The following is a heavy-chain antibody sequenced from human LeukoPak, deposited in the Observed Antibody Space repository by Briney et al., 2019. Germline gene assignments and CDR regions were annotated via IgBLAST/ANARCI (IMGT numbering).Heavy chain of an antibody. V-gene: IGHV3-20*04. Sequence: GGSLRLSCAASGFTFGNYGMSWVRQAPGKGLEWVSGINWNGGSTGYADSVEGRFTIFRDNAKNSQYLQMNSLRAEDTAVYYCARDQVSAAGTRIYYYYYMDVWGKGTTVTVSS. D-gene: IGHD6-13*01. J-gene: IGHJ6*03. CDR2: INWNGGST. CDR1: GFTFGNYG. CDR3: ARDQVSAAGTRIYYYYYMDV.